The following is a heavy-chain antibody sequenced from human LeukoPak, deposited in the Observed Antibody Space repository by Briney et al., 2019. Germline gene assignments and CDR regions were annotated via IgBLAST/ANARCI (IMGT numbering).Heavy chain of an antibody. V-gene: IGHV3-23*01. D-gene: IGHD5-18*01. J-gene: IGHJ5*02. CDR2: ISGSGGST. CDR1: GFTFSTYA. Sequence: PGGSLRLSCAASGFTFSTYAMSWVRQAPGKGLEWVSAISGSGGSTYYADSVKGRFTISRDNSKNTLYLQMNSLRAEDTAVYYCAASGGVQLWLKWFDPWGQGTLVTVSS. CDR3: AASGGVQLWLKWFDP.